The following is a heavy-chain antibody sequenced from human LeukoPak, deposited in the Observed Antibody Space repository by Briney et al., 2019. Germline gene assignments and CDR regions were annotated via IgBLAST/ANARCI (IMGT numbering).Heavy chain of an antibody. Sequence: SETLSLTCALYGGSFSGYYWSWLRQPPGKGLEWIGEINHSGSTNYNPSLKRRVTISVDTSKNQFSLKLSSVTAADTAVYYCARGCSSTSCSSTPNGMDVWGKGTTVTVSS. J-gene: IGHJ6*04. D-gene: IGHD2-2*01. CDR3: ARGCSSTSCSSTPNGMDV. CDR2: INHSGST. CDR1: GGSFSGYY. V-gene: IGHV4-34*01.